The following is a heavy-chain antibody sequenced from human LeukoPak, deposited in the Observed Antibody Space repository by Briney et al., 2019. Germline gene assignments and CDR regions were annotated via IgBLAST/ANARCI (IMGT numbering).Heavy chain of an antibody. Sequence: ASVKVSCKASGYNFIGHGITWVRQAPGQGREGMGGISVFNGNAHYAQKLQGRVTMTTDTSTSTAYMELRSLRSDDTAVYYCAGSSGSYTEYYTSDYWGQGTLVTVSS. CDR1: GYNFIGHG. J-gene: IGHJ4*02. D-gene: IGHD1-26*01. CDR3: AGSSGSYTEYYTSDY. V-gene: IGHV1-18*01. CDR2: ISVFNGNA.